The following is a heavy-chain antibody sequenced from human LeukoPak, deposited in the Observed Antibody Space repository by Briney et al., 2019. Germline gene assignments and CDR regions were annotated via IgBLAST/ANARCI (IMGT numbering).Heavy chain of an antibody. CDR2: ISGSGGNT. CDR1: GFTFSSYA. J-gene: IGHJ4*02. Sequence: GGSLRLYCAVSGFTFSSYAMSWVRQAPGQGLEWGSSISGSGGNTFYADSVRGRFTISRDNSKKTLYLQMNSLRVEDTAVYYCAKDPMDERGFDYWGQGTLVTVSA. V-gene: IGHV3-23*01. D-gene: IGHD1-1*01. CDR3: AKDPMDERGFDY.